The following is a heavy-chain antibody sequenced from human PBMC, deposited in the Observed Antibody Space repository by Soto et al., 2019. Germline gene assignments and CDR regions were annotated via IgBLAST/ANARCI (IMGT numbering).Heavy chain of an antibody. CDR1: GGSISSYY. J-gene: IGHJ4*02. CDR3: ARQRAGLFDY. Sequence: PSETLSLTCTVSGGSISSYYWSWIRQPPGKGLEWIGYIYYSGSTNYNPSLKSRVTISVDTSKNQFSLKLSSVTAADTAVYYCARQRAGLFDYWXQGTLVTVSS. D-gene: IGHD1-1*01. CDR2: IYYSGST. V-gene: IGHV4-59*08.